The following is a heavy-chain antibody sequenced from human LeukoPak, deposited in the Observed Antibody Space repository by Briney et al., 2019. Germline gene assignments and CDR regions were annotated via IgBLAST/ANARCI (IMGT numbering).Heavy chain of an antibody. J-gene: IGHJ4*02. CDR3: AHRRGNGPPYFDWYIDY. Sequence: SGPTLVKPTQTLTLTCTFSGFSLSTSGVGVGWIRQPPGKALEWLALIYWDDDKRYSPSLKSRLTITKDTSKNQVVLTMTNMDPVDTATYYCAHRRGNGPPYFDWYIDYWGRGTLVTVSS. V-gene: IGHV2-5*02. CDR1: GFSLSTSGVG. D-gene: IGHD3-9*01. CDR2: IYWDDDK.